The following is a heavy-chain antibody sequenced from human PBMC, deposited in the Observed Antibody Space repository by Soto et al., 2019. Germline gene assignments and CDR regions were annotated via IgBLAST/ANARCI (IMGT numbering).Heavy chain of an antibody. J-gene: IGHJ4*02. V-gene: IGHV3-48*03. CDR3: ARVWGGMAPGGY. Sequence: EVQLVESGGGLVQPGGSLRLSCAASGFTFSSYEMNWVRQAPGKGLEWVSYISSSGSTIYYADSVKGRFTIPRDNAKNSLYLQMNSLRAEDTAVYYCARVWGGMAPGGYWGQGTLVTVSS. D-gene: IGHD3-16*01. CDR1: GFTFSSYE. CDR2: ISSSGSTI.